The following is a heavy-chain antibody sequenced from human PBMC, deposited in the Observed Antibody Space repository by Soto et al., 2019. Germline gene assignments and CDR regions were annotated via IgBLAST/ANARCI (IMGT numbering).Heavy chain of an antibody. CDR1: GDSVSSNSAA. V-gene: IGHV6-1*01. J-gene: IGHJ5*02. Sequence: SQTLSLTCAISGDSVSSNSAAWNWIRQSPSRGLEWLGRTYYRSKWYNDYAVSVKSRITINPDTSKKQFSLQLNSVTPEHTAVYYCATVAGVGIPICAGSPRGNWFEPWGQGTLVTVGS. CDR2: TYYRSKWYN. CDR3: ATVAGVGIPICAGSPRGNWFEP. D-gene: IGHD3-3*01.